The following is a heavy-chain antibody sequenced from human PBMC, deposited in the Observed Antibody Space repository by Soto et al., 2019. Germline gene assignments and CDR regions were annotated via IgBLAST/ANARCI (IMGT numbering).Heavy chain of an antibody. CDR3: VRQHSSICDS. V-gene: IGHV5-51*01. Sequence: GESLKISCKGVGYNFGSAWIGWVRQMPGKGLEWMGLIKPGTSDIRYSPPFRGQVTISADEAVTTAYLQWSGLKASDSAMYYCVRQHSSICDSWGQGTLVTVSS. CDR1: GYNFGSAW. D-gene: IGHD2-15*01. J-gene: IGHJ4*02. CDR2: IKPGTSDI.